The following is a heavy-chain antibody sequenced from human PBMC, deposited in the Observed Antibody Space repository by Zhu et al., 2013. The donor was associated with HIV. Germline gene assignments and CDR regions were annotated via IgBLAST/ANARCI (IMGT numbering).Heavy chain of an antibody. CDR2: IIPIFGTA. V-gene: IGHV1-69*01. J-gene: IGHJ2*01. CDR3: ARDGVPYYYDSSGYYSGWYFDL. CDR1: GGTFSSYA. Sequence: QVQLVQSGAEVKKPGSSVKVSCKASGGTFSSYAISWVRQAPGQGLERMGGIIPIFGTANYAQKFQGRVTITADESTSTAYMELSSLRSEDTAVYYCARDGVPYYYDSSGYYSGWYFDLWGRGTLVTVSS. D-gene: IGHD3-22*01.